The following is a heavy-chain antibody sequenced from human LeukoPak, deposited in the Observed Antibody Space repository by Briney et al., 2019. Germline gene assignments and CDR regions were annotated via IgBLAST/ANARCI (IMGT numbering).Heavy chain of an antibody. V-gene: IGHV1-69*01. D-gene: IGHD2-2*01. CDR3: ARAECSTTNCHTRIRNYYMDV. J-gene: IGHJ6*03. CDR2: IIPIFGTA. CDR1: GGTFSSYA. Sequence: SVKVSCKASGGTFSSYAISWVRQAPGQGLEWMGGIIPIFGTANYAQKFQGRVTITADESTSTAYMELSSLRLEDTAVYYCARAECSTTNCHTRIRNYYMDVWGTGTPVTVSS.